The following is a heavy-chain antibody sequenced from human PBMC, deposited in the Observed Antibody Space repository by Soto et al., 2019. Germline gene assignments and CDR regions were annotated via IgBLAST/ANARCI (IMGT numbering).Heavy chain of an antibody. J-gene: IGHJ6*02. Sequence: SVKVSRKASGGTFSSYAISWVRQAPGQGLEWMGGIIPIFGTANYAQKFQGRVTITADESTSTAYMELSSLRSEDTAVYYCARLAVAGTNYYYGMDVWGQGTTVTVSS. V-gene: IGHV1-69*13. CDR3: ARLAVAGTNYYYGMDV. D-gene: IGHD6-19*01. CDR1: GGTFSSYA. CDR2: IIPIFGTA.